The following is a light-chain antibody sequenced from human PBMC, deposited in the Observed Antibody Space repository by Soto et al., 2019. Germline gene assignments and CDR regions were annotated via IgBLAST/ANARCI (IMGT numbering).Light chain of an antibody. CDR3: AAGDDSLYGPV. CDR1: SSNIGSHT. J-gene: IGLJ2*01. V-gene: IGLV1-44*01. CDR2: SNN. Sequence: QSVLTQPPSASGTPGQRVTISCSGGSSNIGSHTVNWYQHLPGTAPKLLIYSNNQRPSGVPDRFSGSMSGTSASLAISGLQSEDEADYYCAAGDDSLYGPVFGGGTKLTVL.